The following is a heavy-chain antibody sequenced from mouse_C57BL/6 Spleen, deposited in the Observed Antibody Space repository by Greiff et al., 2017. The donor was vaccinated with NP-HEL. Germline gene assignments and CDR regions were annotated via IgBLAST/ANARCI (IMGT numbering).Heavy chain of an antibody. CDR1: GYAFSSSW. CDR3: VGGYGYGYAMDY. CDR2: IYPGDGDT. Sequence: QVQLQQSGPELVKPGASVKISCKASGYAFSSSWMNWVKQRPGKGLEWIGRIYPGDGDTNYNGKFKGKATLTADKSSSTAYMQLSSLTSEDSAVYFCVGGYGYGYAMDYWGQGTSVTVSS. D-gene: IGHD2-2*01. V-gene: IGHV1-82*01. J-gene: IGHJ4*01.